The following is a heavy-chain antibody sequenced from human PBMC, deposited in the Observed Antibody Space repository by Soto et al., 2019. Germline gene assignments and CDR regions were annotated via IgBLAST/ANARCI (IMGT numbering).Heavy chain of an antibody. D-gene: IGHD3-3*01. CDR3: ARDSGSLRFLEWLYLQRQYGMDV. CDR2: ISAYNGNT. V-gene: IGHV1-18*01. CDR1: GYTFTSYG. J-gene: IGHJ6*02. Sequence: GASVKVSCKASGYTFTSYGISWVRQAPGQGLEWMGWISAYNGNTNYAQKLQGRVTMTTDTSTSTAYMELRSLRSDDTAVCYCARDSGSLRFLEWLYLQRQYGMDVWGQGTTVTVSS.